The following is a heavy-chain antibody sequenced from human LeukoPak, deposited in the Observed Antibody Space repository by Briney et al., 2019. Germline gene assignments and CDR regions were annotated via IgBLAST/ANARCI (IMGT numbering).Heavy chain of an antibody. J-gene: IGHJ6*02. CDR2: IWYDGSNK. D-gene: IGHD2-15*01. V-gene: IGHV3-33*01. CDR3: ARVGYCSGGSCYPDYYYFYGMDV. Sequence: GRSLRLSCAASGFTFSNYGMHWGRQAPGKGLEWVAVIWYDGSNKYYADSVKGRFTISRDNSRTTLYLQMNSLRAEDTAVYYCARVGYCSGGSCYPDYYYFYGMDVWGQGTTVTVSS. CDR1: GFTFSNYG.